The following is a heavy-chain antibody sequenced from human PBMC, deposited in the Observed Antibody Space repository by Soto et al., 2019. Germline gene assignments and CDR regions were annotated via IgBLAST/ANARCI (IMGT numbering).Heavy chain of an antibody. D-gene: IGHD2-21*01. CDR1: GGSISSGSYY. CDR3: ARGGGNTVIDDPFDI. CDR2: IYYTGST. V-gene: IGHV4-31*02. Sequence: SETLSLTCTVSGGSISSGSYYWSWTRQHPGKGLEWIGCIYYTGSTYYNSSLKSRVTISLDTSKNQVSLRLSSVTAADTAVYYCARGGGNTVIDDPFDIWGQGTMVTVSS. J-gene: IGHJ3*02.